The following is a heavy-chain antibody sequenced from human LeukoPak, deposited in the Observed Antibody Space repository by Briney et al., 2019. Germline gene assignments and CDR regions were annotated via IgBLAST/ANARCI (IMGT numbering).Heavy chain of an antibody. J-gene: IGHJ4*02. Sequence: PSQTLSLTCTVSGGSISSSSYYSGWIRQPPGKGLEWIGSIYYSGSTYYNPSLKRRVTISVDTSKNQFSLNLSSVTAADTAVNYCARQTGGVVVTCVDYWGQGTLVTVSS. CDR1: GGSISSSSYY. CDR2: IYYSGST. D-gene: IGHD3-22*01. V-gene: IGHV4-39*01. CDR3: ARQTGGVVVTCVDY.